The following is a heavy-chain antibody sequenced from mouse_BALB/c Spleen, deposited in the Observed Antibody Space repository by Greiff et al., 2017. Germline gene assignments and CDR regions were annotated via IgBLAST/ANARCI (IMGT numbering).Heavy chain of an antibody. J-gene: IGHJ4*01. CDR3: ARNPTGTYAMDY. CDR1: GFSLTSYG. D-gene: IGHD4-1*02. Sequence: QVQLQQSGPGLVQPSQSLSITCTVSGFSLTSYGVHWVRQSPGKGLEWLGVIWSGGSTDYNAAFISRLSISKDNSKSQVFFKMNSLQANDTAIYYCARNPTGTYAMDYRGQGTSVTVSS. CDR2: IWSGGST. V-gene: IGHV2-2*02.